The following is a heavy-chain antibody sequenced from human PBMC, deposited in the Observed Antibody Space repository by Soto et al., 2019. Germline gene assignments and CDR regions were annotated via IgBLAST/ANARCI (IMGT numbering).Heavy chain of an antibody. V-gene: IGHV4-34*01. Sequence: QVQLQQWGAGLLKPSETLSLTCAVYGGSFSGYYWSWIRQPPGKGLEWIGEINHSGSTNYNPSLKSRVTISVDTSENQFSLKLSSVTAADTAVYYCASTPPRGPVRRVYFDYWGQGTLVTVSS. J-gene: IGHJ4*02. D-gene: IGHD5-12*01. CDR3: ASTPPRGPVRRVYFDY. CDR1: GGSFSGYY. CDR2: INHSGST.